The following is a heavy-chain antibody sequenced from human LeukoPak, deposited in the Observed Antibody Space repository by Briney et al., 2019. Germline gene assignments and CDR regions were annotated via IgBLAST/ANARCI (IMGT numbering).Heavy chain of an antibody. J-gene: IGHJ6*03. D-gene: IGHD3-10*01. CDR1: GDSMSSNNW. Sequence: SGTLSLTCAVSGDSMSSNNWWTWVRQPPGKGLEWIGYIYYSGSTNYNPSLKSRVTISVDTSKNQFSLKLSSVTAADTAVYYCARVSFGSGYYCYMDVWGKGTTVTVSS. CDR3: ARVSFGSGYYCYMDV. CDR2: IYYSGST. V-gene: IGHV4-4*02.